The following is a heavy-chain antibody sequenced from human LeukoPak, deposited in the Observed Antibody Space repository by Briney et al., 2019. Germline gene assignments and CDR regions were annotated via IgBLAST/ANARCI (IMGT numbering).Heavy chain of an antibody. V-gene: IGHV4-59*08. CDR2: IYYSGST. D-gene: IGHD3-22*01. Sequence: SETLSLTCTVSGGSISSCHWSWLRQSPGKGLEWIGYIYYSGSTNYNPSLTSRVTISVDTSKNQFSLKLSSVTAADTAVYYCARQKYYYDSSGSDDAFDIWGQGTMVTVSS. CDR3: ARQKYYYDSSGSDDAFDI. J-gene: IGHJ3*02. CDR1: GGSISSCH.